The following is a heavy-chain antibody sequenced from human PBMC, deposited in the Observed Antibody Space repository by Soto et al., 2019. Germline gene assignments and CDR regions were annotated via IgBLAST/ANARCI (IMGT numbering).Heavy chain of an antibody. CDR1: GDTLTELS. Sequence: GASVKVSCKLSGDTLTELSMHWVRQAPGKGLEWMGGFDPEDGETIYAQKFQGRVTMTEDTSTDTAYRERSSLRSEDTAMYYCATTGYSYCLYYFDYWGQGTLVTVSS. V-gene: IGHV1-24*01. CDR2: FDPEDGET. J-gene: IGHJ4*02. CDR3: ATTGYSYCLYYFDY. D-gene: IGHD5-18*01.